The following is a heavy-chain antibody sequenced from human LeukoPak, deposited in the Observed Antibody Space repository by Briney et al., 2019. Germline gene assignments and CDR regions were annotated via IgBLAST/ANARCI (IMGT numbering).Heavy chain of an antibody. Sequence: GGSLRLSCAASGFTFTSHSMYWVRQAPGKGLEWVSCINTRSDYIYYADSVRGRFTISRGNAKNSLFLQMNSLRAEDTALYYCARGRGSMVVVETTDYWGQGTLVTVSS. J-gene: IGHJ4*02. CDR1: GFTFTSHS. V-gene: IGHV3-21*01. CDR3: ARGRGSMVVVETTDY. D-gene: IGHD3-22*01. CDR2: INTRSDYI.